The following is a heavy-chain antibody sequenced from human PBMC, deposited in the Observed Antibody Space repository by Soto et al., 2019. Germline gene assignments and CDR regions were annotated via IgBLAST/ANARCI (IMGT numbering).Heavy chain of an antibody. Sequence: PGESLKIPCKGSGYSFTSYWISWVRQMPGKGLEWMGRIDPSDSYTNYSPSFQGHVTISADKSISTAYLQWSSLKASDTAMYYCARGSDTAMVTRYYYYGMDVWGQGTTVTVSS. D-gene: IGHD5-18*01. CDR3: ARGSDTAMVTRYYYYGMDV. V-gene: IGHV5-10-1*01. CDR1: GYSFTSYW. CDR2: IDPSDSYT. J-gene: IGHJ6*02.